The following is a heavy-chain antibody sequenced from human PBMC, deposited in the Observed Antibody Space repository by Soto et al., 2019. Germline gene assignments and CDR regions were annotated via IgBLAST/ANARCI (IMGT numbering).Heavy chain of an antibody. Sequence: QLGGSLRLSCAASGFTFSSYWMSWVRQAPGKGLEWVANIKQDGSEKYYVDSVKGRFTISRDNAKNSLYLQMNSLRAEDTAVYYCASRTSRGGFDGMDVWGQGTTVTVSS. J-gene: IGHJ6*02. CDR1: GFTFSSYW. CDR3: ASRTSRGGFDGMDV. V-gene: IGHV3-7*01. D-gene: IGHD3-16*01. CDR2: IKQDGSEK.